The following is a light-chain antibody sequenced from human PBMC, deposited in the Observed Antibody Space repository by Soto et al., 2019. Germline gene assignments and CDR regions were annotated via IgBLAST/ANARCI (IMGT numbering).Light chain of an antibody. V-gene: IGKV1-5*03. CDR2: KTS. J-gene: IGKJ2*01. CDR1: QSFGRW. Sequence: DIQMTQSPSTLSASVGDRVTITCRASQSFGRWLAWYHQKPGKAPELLIYKTSTLERGVPSRFSGSGSGTEFTLTISSLQPDDFATYYCQEYKTGPGYNFGQGTRLEIK. CDR3: QEYKTGPGYN.